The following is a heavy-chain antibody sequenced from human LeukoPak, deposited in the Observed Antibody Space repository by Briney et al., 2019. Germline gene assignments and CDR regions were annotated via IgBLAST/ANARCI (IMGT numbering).Heavy chain of an antibody. CDR2: MKVDGTDI. D-gene: IGHD3-9*01. CDR3: AREYYDSLSRPTSLDY. V-gene: IGHV3-7*01. Sequence: GGSLRLSCAASGFTFTNDFMTWVRQAPGKGLEWVANMKVDGTDIHYVDSVKGRFTISRDNAQNSLYLQMNSLRAEDTAVYYCAREYYDSLSRPTSLDYWGQGTLVSVSS. J-gene: IGHJ4*02. CDR1: GFTFTNDF.